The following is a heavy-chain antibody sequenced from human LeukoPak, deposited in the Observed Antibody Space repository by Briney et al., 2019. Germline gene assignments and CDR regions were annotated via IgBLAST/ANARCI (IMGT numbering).Heavy chain of an antibody. CDR2: ISGSGGST. D-gene: IGHD6-19*01. CDR1: GFSFSTYW. V-gene: IGHV3-23*01. Sequence: GGSLRLSCAASGFSFSTYWMSWVRQAPGKGLEWVSAISGSGGSTYYADSVKGRFTISRDNSKNTLYLQMNSLRAEDTAVYYCAKDREYSSDPYYFDYWGQGTLVTVSS. CDR3: AKDREYSSDPYYFDY. J-gene: IGHJ4*02.